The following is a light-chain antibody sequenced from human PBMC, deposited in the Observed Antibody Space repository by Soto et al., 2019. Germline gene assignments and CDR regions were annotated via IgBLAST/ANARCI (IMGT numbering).Light chain of an antibody. CDR1: QSLSSTY. V-gene: IGKV3-20*01. Sequence: EIVLTQSPGTLSLSPGERATLSCRASQSLSSTYLAWYQQKPGQAPRGLIYGASSRATGIPDRFSGSGSGTDFTLTITRLEPEDFAIYYCQQYGSSPLTFGGGTRVEIK. CDR2: GAS. CDR3: QQYGSSPLT. J-gene: IGKJ4*01.